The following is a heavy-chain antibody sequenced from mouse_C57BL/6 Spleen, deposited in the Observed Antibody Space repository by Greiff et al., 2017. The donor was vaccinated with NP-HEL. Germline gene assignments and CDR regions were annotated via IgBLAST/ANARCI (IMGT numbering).Heavy chain of an antibody. CDR3: TRGITTVTRYYAMDY. D-gene: IGHD1-1*01. CDR1: GYTFTDYE. Sequence: VQLQQSGAELVRPGASVTLSCKASGYTFTDYEMHWVKQTPVHGLEWIGAIDPETGGTAYNQKFKGKAILTADKSSSTAYMELRSLTSEDSAVYYCTRGITTVTRYYAMDYWGKGTTLTVSS. J-gene: IGHJ2*01. CDR2: IDPETGGT. V-gene: IGHV1-15*01.